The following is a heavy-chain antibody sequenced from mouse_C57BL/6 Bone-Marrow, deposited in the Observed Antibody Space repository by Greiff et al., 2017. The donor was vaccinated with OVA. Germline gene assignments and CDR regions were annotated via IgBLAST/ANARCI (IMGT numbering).Heavy chain of an antibody. D-gene: IGHD1-1*01. CDR3: ARFSTITTVVADYFDY. Sequence: QVQLQQPGAELVKPGASVKMSCKASGYTFTSYWITWVKQRPGQGLEWIGDIYPGSGSTNYNEKFKSKATLTVDTSSSTAYMQLSSLTSEDYAVYYCARFSTITTVVADYFDYWGQGTTLTVSS. CDR1: GYTFTSYW. V-gene: IGHV1-55*01. J-gene: IGHJ2*01. CDR2: IYPGSGST.